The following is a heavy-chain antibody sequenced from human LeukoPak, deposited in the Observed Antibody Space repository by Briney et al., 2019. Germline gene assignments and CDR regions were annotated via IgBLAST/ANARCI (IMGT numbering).Heavy chain of an antibody. D-gene: IGHD1-14*01. V-gene: IGHV4-31*03. Sequence: SETLSLTCTVSGASVTGGIYYWSWIRQHPGKGLEWIGHIHPSGTLYYNASLKSRLTISVDTSKNLFSLNLSSVTVADTAVYYCASGQDTCKAGREWGQGTLVTVSS. CDR3: ASGQDTCKAGRE. J-gene: IGHJ4*02. CDR2: IHPSGTL. CDR1: GASVTGGIYY.